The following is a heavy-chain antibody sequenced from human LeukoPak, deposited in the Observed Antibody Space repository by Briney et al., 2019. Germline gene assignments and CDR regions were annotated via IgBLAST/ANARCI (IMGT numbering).Heavy chain of an antibody. CDR3: ARGTVTTLSWFDP. J-gene: IGHJ5*02. Sequence: SETLSLACTVSGGSISSYYWSWIRQPPGKGLEWIGYIYYSGSTNYNPSLKSRVTISVDTSKNQFSLKLSSVTAADTAVYYCARGTVTTLSWFDPWGQGTLVTVSS. CDR1: GGSISSYY. D-gene: IGHD4-17*01. CDR2: IYYSGST. V-gene: IGHV4-59*01.